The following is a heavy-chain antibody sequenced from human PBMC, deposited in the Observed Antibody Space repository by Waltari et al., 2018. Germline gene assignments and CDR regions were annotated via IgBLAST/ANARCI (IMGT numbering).Heavy chain of an antibody. CDR1: GGTFSSYA. D-gene: IGHD2-2*02. Sequence: QVQLVQSGAEVKKPGSSVKVSCKASGGTFSSYAISWVRQAPGHGLEWMGGIIPIFGTANYARTFQGRVTITADESTSTAYMELSSLRSEDTAVYYCARDQLPAAITEYYYYGMDVWGQGTTVTVSS. V-gene: IGHV1-69*01. CDR2: IIPIFGTA. J-gene: IGHJ6*02. CDR3: ARDQLPAAITEYYYYGMDV.